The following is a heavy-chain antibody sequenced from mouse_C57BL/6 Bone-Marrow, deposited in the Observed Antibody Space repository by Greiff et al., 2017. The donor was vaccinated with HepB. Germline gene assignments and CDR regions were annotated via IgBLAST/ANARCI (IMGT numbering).Heavy chain of an antibody. CDR1: GYAFSSYW. J-gene: IGHJ2*01. CDR2: IYPGDGDT. CDR3: ASDYYGSSYYFDY. D-gene: IGHD1-1*01. V-gene: IGHV1-80*01. Sequence: QVQLKQSGAELVKPGASVKISCKASGYAFSSYWMNWVKQRPGKGLEWIGQIYPGDGDTNYNGKFKGKATLTADKSSSTAYMQLSSLTSEDSAVYFCASDYYGSSYYFDYWGQGTTLTVSS.